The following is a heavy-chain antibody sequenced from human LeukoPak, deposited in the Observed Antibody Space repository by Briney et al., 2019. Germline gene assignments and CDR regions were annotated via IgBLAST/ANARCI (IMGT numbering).Heavy chain of an antibody. CDR1: GYTFSDYY. D-gene: IGHD2-15*01. Sequence: ASVKVSCKASGYTFSDYYVHWVRQAPGQGLEWMGWISPNNGGTNYAQRFQGRVTMTRDTSISTAYMELSSLRSDDTAVYYCARVRAKWMRLHYMNVWGKGTTVTVSS. V-gene: IGHV1-2*02. CDR2: ISPNNGGT. CDR3: ARVRAKWMRLHYMNV. J-gene: IGHJ6*03.